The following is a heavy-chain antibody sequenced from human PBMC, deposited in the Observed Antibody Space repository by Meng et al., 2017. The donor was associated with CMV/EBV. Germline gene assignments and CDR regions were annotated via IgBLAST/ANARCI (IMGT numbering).Heavy chain of an antibody. Sequence: GSLRLSCTVSGGSISSSSYYWSWVRQPPGQGFEWIGSLYYTGSTYYNTSLGSRVTMSVDTSRNQFSLKLSSVTAADTAVYYCARQGGASPTTGVFWGPGILVTVSS. CDR3: ARQGGASPTTGVF. CDR2: LYYTGST. CDR1: GGSISSSSYY. J-gene: IGHJ4*02. V-gene: IGHV4-39*01. D-gene: IGHD1-26*01.